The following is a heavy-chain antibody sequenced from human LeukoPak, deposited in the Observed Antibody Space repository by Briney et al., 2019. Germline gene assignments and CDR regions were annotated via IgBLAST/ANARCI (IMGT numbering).Heavy chain of an antibody. D-gene: IGHD1-1*01. Sequence: SETLSLTCTVSGGSISSSSYYWGWIRQPPGKGLEWIGSIYYSGSTYYNPSLKSRVTISVDASKNQFSLKLSSVTAADTAVYYCARMDNPDNWFDPWGQGTLVTVSS. CDR2: IYYSGST. CDR1: GGSISSSSYY. V-gene: IGHV4-39*01. CDR3: ARMDNPDNWFDP. J-gene: IGHJ5*02.